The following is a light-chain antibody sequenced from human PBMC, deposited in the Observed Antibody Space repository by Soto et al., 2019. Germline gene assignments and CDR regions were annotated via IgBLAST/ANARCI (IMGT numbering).Light chain of an antibody. J-gene: IGKJ5*01. CDR2: AAS. Sequence: DIQMTQSPSSVSASVGDRVTITCRSSEDISTWLAWYQQKPGKAPKLLIYAASGLQSGVPSRFSGSGSGTDFTLTISSLQPEDFATYYCQQSYRTPITFGQGTRLEIK. CDR1: EDISTW. V-gene: IGKV1-12*01. CDR3: QQSYRTPIT.